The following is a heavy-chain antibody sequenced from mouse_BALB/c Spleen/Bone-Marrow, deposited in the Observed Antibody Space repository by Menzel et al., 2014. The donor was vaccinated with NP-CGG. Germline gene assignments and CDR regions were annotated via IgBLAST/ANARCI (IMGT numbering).Heavy chain of an antibody. CDR3: VRHGGAFDD. J-gene: IGHJ4*01. V-gene: IGHV2-6-1*01. Sequence: QVQLKQSGPGLVSPSQNLSITCTISGISLTSYGVHWVRQPPGKGLEWLAVIWNDGTTTYSSALKSRLSITKANSKSQIFLKMNGIQTDDTAMYYCVRHGGAFDDCGQGTSVTVSS. D-gene: IGHD3-1*01. CDR2: IWNDGTT. CDR1: GISLTSYG.